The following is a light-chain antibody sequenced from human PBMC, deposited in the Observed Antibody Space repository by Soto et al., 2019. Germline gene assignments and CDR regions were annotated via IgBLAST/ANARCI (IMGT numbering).Light chain of an antibody. V-gene: IGLV2-14*01. CDR2: DVS. CDR1: SSDVGGYNY. CDR3: SSYTSSSTGV. Sequence: LTQPASVSGSPGQSITISCTGTSSDVGGYNYVSWYQQHPGKAPKLMIYDVSNRPSGVSNRFSGSKSGNTASLTISGLQAEDEADYYCSSYTSSSTGVFGGGTKLTVL. J-gene: IGLJ3*02.